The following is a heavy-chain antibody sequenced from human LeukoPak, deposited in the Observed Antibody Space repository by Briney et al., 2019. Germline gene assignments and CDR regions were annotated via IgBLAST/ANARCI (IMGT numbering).Heavy chain of an antibody. CDR2: ISSSGSTI. J-gene: IGHJ6*03. CDR3: ARSLPGNYYMDV. V-gene: IGHV3-11*04. D-gene: IGHD3-10*01. CDR1: GFTFSDYY. Sequence: GGSLRLSCAAPGFTFSDYYMSWIRRAQGKGLNGVSYISSSGSTIYYADSVKGRFTISRDNAKNSLYLQMNSLRAEDTAVYYCARSLPGNYYMDVWGKGTTVTVSS.